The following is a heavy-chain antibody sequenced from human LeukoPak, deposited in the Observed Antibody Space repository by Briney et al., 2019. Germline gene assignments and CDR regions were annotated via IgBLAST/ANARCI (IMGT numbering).Heavy chain of an antibody. J-gene: IGHJ4*02. V-gene: IGHV4-59*01. CDR3: ARSNSSYYQNYFDF. Sequence: PSETLSLTCTVSGASINGYYWSWLRQPPGKGLAWIGYIYYSGSTNYNPSLKSRATISVDTSNNQFSLKLSSVTAAAPAVYYCARSNSSYYQNYFDFWGQGTLVTVSS. CDR1: GASINGYY. CDR2: IYYSGST. D-gene: IGHD3-22*01.